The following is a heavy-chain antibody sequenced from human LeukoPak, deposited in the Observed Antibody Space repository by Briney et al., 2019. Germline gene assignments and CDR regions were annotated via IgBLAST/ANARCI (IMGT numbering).Heavy chain of an antibody. CDR1: GYTFTGYC. CDR3: ARAPITIFNIGWFDP. Sequence: ASVKVSCKASGYTFTGYCMHWVRQAPGQGLEWMGWINPNSGSTNYAQKFQGRVTMTRDTSISTAYMELSRLRSDDTAVYYCARAPITIFNIGWFDPWGQGTLVTVSS. V-gene: IGHV1-2*02. CDR2: INPNSGST. D-gene: IGHD3-3*01. J-gene: IGHJ5*02.